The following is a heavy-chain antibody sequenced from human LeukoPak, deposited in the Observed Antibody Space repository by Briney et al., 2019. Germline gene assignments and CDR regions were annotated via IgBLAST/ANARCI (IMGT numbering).Heavy chain of an antibody. Sequence: SETLSLTCTVSGGSISSYYWSWIRQPPGKGLEWIGYIYYTGITNYNPSLKSRVTISLDTSKNQFSLKLSSVTAADTAVYYCARAGIQLWLAAFDIWGQGTMVTVSS. D-gene: IGHD5-18*01. CDR3: ARAGIQLWLAAFDI. CDR1: GGSISSYY. J-gene: IGHJ3*02. CDR2: IYYTGIT. V-gene: IGHV4-59*01.